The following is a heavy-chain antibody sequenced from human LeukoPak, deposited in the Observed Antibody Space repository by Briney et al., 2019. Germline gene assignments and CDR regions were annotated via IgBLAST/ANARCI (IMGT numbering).Heavy chain of an antibody. Sequence: GGSLRLSCAASGFTFSSYGMHWVRQAPGRGLEWVAVISYDGSNKYYADSVKGRFTTSRDNSKNTLYLQMNSLRAEDTAVYYCAKDRCSSTSCYAYYYYYGMDVWGKGTTVTVSS. CDR1: GFTFSSYG. CDR2: ISYDGSNK. J-gene: IGHJ6*04. CDR3: AKDRCSSTSCYAYYYYYGMDV. D-gene: IGHD2-2*01. V-gene: IGHV3-30*18.